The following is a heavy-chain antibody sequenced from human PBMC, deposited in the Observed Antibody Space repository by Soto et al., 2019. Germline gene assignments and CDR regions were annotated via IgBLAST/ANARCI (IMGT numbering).Heavy chain of an antibody. CDR2: IFSNDEK. J-gene: IGHJ6*03. Sequence: QVTLKESGPVLVKPTETRTLTCTVSGFSLNNARMGVSWIRQPPGKALAWLAHIFSNDEKSYSTSLRTRITISKAPSKRQVVLVVTTMDPVDTATYYCARILATTYVHSSIAVWCAGTTVTVS. CDR3: ARILATTYVHSSIAV. D-gene: IGHD1-1*01. CDR1: GFSLNNARMG. V-gene: IGHV2-26*01.